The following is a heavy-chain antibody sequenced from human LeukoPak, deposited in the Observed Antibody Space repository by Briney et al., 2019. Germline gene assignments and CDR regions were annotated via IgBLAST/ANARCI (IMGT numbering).Heavy chain of an antibody. J-gene: IGHJ3*02. Sequence: ASVKVSCKVSGYTLAELSIHWVRQAPGKGLEWMGGSNLDHGETVYAPNFQGRVTMTEETSTGTAYMEVSSLRSDDTAVYYCASDPRAPDAFDIWGQGTMVTVSS. V-gene: IGHV1-24*01. CDR1: GYTLAELS. CDR3: ASDPRAPDAFDI. D-gene: IGHD2-21*02. CDR2: SNLDHGET.